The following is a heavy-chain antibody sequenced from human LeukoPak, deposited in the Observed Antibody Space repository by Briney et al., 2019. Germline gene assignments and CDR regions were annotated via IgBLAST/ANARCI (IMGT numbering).Heavy chain of an antibody. CDR3: ARAGVWDYNDSSGYHNGAFDI. CDR2: INPNSGGT. D-gene: IGHD3-22*01. V-gene: IGHV1-2*02. J-gene: IGHJ3*02. CDR1: GYTFTGYY. Sequence: ASVKVSCKASGYTFTGYYMHWVRQAPGQGLEWMGWINPNSGGTNYAQRFQGRVTMTRDTSISTAYMELSSLRSDDTAFYYCARAGVWDYNDSSGYHNGAFDIWGQGTMVTVSS.